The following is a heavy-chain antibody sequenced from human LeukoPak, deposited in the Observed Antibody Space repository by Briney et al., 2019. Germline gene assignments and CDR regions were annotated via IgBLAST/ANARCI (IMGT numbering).Heavy chain of an antibody. CDR1: GDSINSLDL. Sequence: KPSEALSLTCTVSGDSINSLDLWSWVRQPPGKGLEWIGEMYLSGTTHSNPSVKSRVTISIDKSKNQFFLNLSSVTAADTAVYYCARGWGDFYDSSGYSNWFDPWGQGTLVTVSS. CDR3: ARGWGDFYDSSGYSNWFDP. D-gene: IGHD3-22*01. CDR2: MYLSGTT. J-gene: IGHJ5*02. V-gene: IGHV4-4*02.